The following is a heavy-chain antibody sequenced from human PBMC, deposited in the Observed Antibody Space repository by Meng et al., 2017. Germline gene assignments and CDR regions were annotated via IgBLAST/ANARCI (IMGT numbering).Heavy chain of an antibody. D-gene: IGHD3-10*01. V-gene: IGHV4-34*01. Sequence: GSLRLSCAVYGGSFSGYYWSWIRQPPGKGLEWIGEINHSGSTNYNPSLKSRVTISVDTSKNQFSLKLSSVTAADTAVYYCARGVPHSSLITMVRGVIMRHDWFDPWGQGTLVTVSS. CDR2: INHSGST. CDR3: ARGVPHSSLITMVRGVIMRHDWFDP. J-gene: IGHJ5*02. CDR1: GGSFSGYY.